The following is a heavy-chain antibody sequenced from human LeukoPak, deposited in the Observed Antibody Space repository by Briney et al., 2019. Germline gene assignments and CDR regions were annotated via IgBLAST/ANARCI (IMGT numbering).Heavy chain of an antibody. CDR3: GASPSATGTERYY. CDR2: IYPTDSDA. D-gene: IGHD6-13*01. Sequence: GESLKISCRGSGYTFTTYWIGWVRQVPGKGLEWLGVIYPTDSDARYSPSFQGQVTISVDKSINTVYLQWNSLKASDSAMYYCGASPSATGTERYYWGQGTLVTVSS. CDR1: GYTFTTYW. V-gene: IGHV5-51*01. J-gene: IGHJ4*02.